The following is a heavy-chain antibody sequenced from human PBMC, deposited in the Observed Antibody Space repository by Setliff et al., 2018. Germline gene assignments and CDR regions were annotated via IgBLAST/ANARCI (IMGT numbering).Heavy chain of an antibody. V-gene: IGHV1-18*01. CDR1: GYTFTNYG. CDR2: INNYSFKT. CDR3: LRLVRYCTTIACHRTLGEEV. Sequence: ASVKVSCKTSGYTFTNYGITWVRQAPGQGLEWMGWINNYSFKTNYPQKFLGRVTLTTDTSTNMAYMELRGLRSDDTAIYYCLRLVRYCTTIACHRTLGEEVWGQGTLVTVSS. D-gene: IGHD2-8*01. J-gene: IGHJ4*02.